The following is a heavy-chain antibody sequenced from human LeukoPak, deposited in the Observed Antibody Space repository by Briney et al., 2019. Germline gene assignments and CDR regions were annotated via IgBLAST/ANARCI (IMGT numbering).Heavy chain of an antibody. CDR1: GFTVSSNY. CDR2: ISGSGGST. J-gene: IGHJ5*02. D-gene: IGHD6-19*01. Sequence: GGSLRLSCEASGFTVSSNYMSWVRQAPGKGLEWVSAISGSGGSTYYADSVKGRFTISRDNSKNTLYLQMNSLRAEDTGVYYCAKDVTVGSSGWYAMSWFDPWGQGTLVTVSS. CDR3: AKDVTVGSSGWYAMSWFDP. V-gene: IGHV3-23*01.